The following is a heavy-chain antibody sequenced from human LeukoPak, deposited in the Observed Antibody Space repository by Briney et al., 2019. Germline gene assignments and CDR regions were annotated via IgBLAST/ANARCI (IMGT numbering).Heavy chain of an antibody. CDR2: ISGSGGST. CDR3: AKAYYGAHMDV. V-gene: IGHV3-23*01. D-gene: IGHD4-17*01. CDR1: GFSFSNYV. Sequence: PGGSLRLSCAASGFSFSNYVMTWVRQAPGKGLELVSAISGSGGSTYYADSVKGRFTISRDNSKNTLYLQMNSLRAEDTAVYYCAKAYYGAHMDVWGKGTTVTVSS. J-gene: IGHJ6*03.